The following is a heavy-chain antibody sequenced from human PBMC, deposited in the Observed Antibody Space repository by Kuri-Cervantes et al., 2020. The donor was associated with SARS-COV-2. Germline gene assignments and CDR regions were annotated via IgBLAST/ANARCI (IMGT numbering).Heavy chain of an antibody. CDR2: ISSSSSTI. CDR1: GFTFSSYS. CDR3: AGDTAARYFDY. D-gene: IGHD6-6*01. Sequence: GESLKISCAASGFTFSSYSMNWVRQAPGKGLEWVSYISSSSSTIYYADSVKGRFTISRDNAKNSLYLQMNSLRAEDTAVYYCAGDTAARYFDYWGQGTLVTVSS. J-gene: IGHJ4*02. V-gene: IGHV3-48*01.